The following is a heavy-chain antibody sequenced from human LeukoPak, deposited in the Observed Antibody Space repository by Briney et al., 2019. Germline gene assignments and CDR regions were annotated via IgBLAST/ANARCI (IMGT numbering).Heavy chain of an antibody. CDR3: AKNRAPGIAVAGDY. D-gene: IGHD6-19*01. CDR1: GFTFSSYA. Sequence: AGGSLRLSCAASGFTFSSYAMSWVRQAPGKGLEWVSAISGSGGSTYYADSVKGRFTISRDNSKNTLYLQMNSLRAEDTAVYYCAKNRAPGIAVAGDYWGQGTLVTVSS. CDR2: ISGSGGST. J-gene: IGHJ4*02. V-gene: IGHV3-23*01.